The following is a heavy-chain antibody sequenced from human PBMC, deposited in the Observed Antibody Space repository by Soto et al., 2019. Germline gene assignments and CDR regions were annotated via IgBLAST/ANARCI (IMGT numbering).Heavy chain of an antibody. V-gene: IGHV4-34*01. Sequence: PSETLSLTCAVYGGSFRGYYWSWIRQPPGKGLEWIGEINHSGSTNYNPSLKSRVTISVDTSKNQFSLKLSSVTAADTAVYYCARQGYCSSTSCYSLSYYYYMDVWGKGTTVTVSS. J-gene: IGHJ6*03. CDR3: ARQGYCSSTSCYSLSYYYYMDV. CDR1: GGSFRGYY. D-gene: IGHD2-2*01. CDR2: INHSGST.